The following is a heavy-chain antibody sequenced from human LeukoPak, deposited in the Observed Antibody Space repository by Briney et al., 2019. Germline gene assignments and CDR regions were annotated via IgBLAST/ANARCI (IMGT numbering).Heavy chain of an antibody. V-gene: IGHV1-2*06. Sequence: ASVKVSCKASGYTFTGYYMHWVRQAPGQGLEWMGRINPNSGGTNYAQKFQGRVTMTRDTSISTAYMELSRLRSDDTAVYYCARDRGQSSYDSSGYYYPYWGQGTLVSVSS. J-gene: IGHJ4*02. CDR3: ARDRGQSSYDSSGYYYPY. CDR1: GYTFTGYY. CDR2: INPNSGGT. D-gene: IGHD3-22*01.